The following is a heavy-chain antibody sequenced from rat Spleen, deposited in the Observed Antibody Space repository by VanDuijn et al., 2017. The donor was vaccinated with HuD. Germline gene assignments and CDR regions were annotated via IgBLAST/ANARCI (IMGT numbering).Heavy chain of an antibody. J-gene: IGHJ2*01. CDR3: ARYGLITTISTYFDF. D-gene: IGHD1-10*01. V-gene: IGHV3-1*01. CDR1: GYSITSNY. Sequence: EVQLQESGPGLVKPSQSLSLTCSVTGYSITSNYWGWIRKFPGNKMEWMAYIGYSGDTDYNPSLKSRISITRDTLKNQFFLQLNSVTTEDTATYYCARYGLITTISTYFDFWGQGVMVSVSS. CDR2: IGYSGDT.